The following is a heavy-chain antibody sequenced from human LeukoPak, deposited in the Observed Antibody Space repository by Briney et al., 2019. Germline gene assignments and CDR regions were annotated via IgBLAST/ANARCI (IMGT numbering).Heavy chain of an antibody. CDR2: INPNSGGT. V-gene: IGHV1-2*02. Sequence: ASVKVSCKASGYTFTGYYMHWVRQAPGQGLEWMGWINPNSGGTNYAQKFQGRVTMARDTSISTAYMELSRLRSDDTAVYYCARGPASPRAPLRLDYWGQGTLVTVSS. J-gene: IGHJ4*02. CDR1: GYTFTGYY. D-gene: IGHD3-16*01. CDR3: ARGPASPRAPLRLDY.